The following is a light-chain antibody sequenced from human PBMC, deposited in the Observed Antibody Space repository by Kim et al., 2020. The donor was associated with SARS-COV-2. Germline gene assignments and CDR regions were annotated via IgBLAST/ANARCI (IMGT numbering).Light chain of an antibody. V-gene: IGLV3-19*01. J-gene: IGLJ3*02. CDR1: SVRNYF. CDR3: NSRDSSGNLGV. CDR2: GRN. Sequence: SSELTQDPAVSVSLGETVRITCQGDSVRNYFVSWYQQKPGQAPLLVMYGRNIRASGIPDRFSCSRLGDTASLTIAGTQPEDEADYYCNSRDSSGNLGVFGGGTQLTVL.